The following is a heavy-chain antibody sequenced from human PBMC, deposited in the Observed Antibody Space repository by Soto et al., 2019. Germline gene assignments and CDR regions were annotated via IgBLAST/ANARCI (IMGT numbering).Heavy chain of an antibody. J-gene: IGHJ6*02. Sequence: ASVKLCSKSSGYTKSMSGLSWLQHAPGQGLEWMGWISGYNGKTNYEQKFQDRVTMTTDTSTNMAYMELRSLRSDDTAVYYCAREGPRPYYYYGMDVWCQGTTVTVS. CDR1: GYTKSMSG. V-gene: IGHV1-18*01. CDR2: ISGYNGKT. CDR3: AREGPRPYYYYGMDV.